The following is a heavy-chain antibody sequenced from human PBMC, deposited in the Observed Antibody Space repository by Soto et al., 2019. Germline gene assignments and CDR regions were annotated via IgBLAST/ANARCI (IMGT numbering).Heavy chain of an antibody. CDR1: GFTFSSYW. CDR2: IVGDGTTT. V-gene: IGHV3-74*01. J-gene: IGHJ4*02. CDR3: ARGGFGAYYRDL. D-gene: IGHD3-22*01. Sequence: EVQLVESGGGLVQPGGSLRLSCAASGFTFSSYWMHWVRQAPGSGLVWISRIVGDGTTTNYADSVKGRFTISRDNAKNTLSLQMNSLRAEDTAVYYCARGGFGAYYRDLWGQGTLVTVSS.